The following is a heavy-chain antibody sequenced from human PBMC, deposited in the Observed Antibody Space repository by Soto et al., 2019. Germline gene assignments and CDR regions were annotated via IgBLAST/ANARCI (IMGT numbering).Heavy chain of an antibody. CDR3: ARGGPRSKNNWFDP. V-gene: IGHV3-21*01. J-gene: IGHJ5*02. Sequence: EVQLVESGGGLVKPGGSLRLSCAASGFTFSSYSMNWVRQAPGKGLEWVSSISSSSSYIYYADSVTGRFTISRDNAKNSVYLQINSLRAEDTAVYYCARGGPRSKNNWFDPWGQGTLVTVSS. D-gene: IGHD1-26*01. CDR2: ISSSSSYI. CDR1: GFTFSSYS.